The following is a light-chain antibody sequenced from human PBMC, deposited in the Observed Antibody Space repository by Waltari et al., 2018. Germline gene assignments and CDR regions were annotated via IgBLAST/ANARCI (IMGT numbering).Light chain of an antibody. CDR2: DVS. CDR3: SSYTSIIPPFL. J-gene: IGLJ1*01. CDR1: STYLGGYSF. Sequence: QSALTQPASVSGSPGQSITISCTRSSTYLGGYSFVSWYQQHPGKAPNLLIYDVSHRPSGVSNRFSGSKSGNTASLTISGLQPADEADYYCSSYTSIIPPFLFGTGTKVTVL. V-gene: IGLV2-14*01.